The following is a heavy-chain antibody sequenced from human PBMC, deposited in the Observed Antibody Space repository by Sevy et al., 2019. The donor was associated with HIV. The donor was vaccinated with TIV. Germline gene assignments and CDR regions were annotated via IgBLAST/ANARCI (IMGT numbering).Heavy chain of an antibody. CDR2: TYYRSKWYN. D-gene: IGHD6-13*01. CDR3: ARRGTLGSSSRYTWFDP. J-gene: IGHJ5*02. V-gene: IGHV6-1*01. CDR1: GDSVSSNSAA. Sequence: SQTLSLTCAISGDSVSSNSAAWNWIRQSPSRGLEWLGRTYYRSKWYNDYAVSVESRITINPDTSKNQYSLQLKSVTPEDTAVYYCARRGTLGSSSRYTWFDPRGQGTLVTVSS.